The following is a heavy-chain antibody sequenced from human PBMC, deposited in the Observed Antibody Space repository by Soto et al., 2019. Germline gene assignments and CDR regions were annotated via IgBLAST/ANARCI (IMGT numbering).Heavy chain of an antibody. CDR3: ATTSHYDFWSGWQYYFDY. Sequence: QVQLVQSGAEVKKPGASVKVSCKASGYTFTSYDINWVRRATGQGLEWMGWMNPNSGNTGYAQKFQGRVTMTRNTSISTAYMELSSLRSEDTAVYYCATTSHYDFWSGWQYYFDYWGQGTLVTVSS. J-gene: IGHJ4*02. D-gene: IGHD3-3*01. V-gene: IGHV1-8*01. CDR1: GYTFTSYD. CDR2: MNPNSGNT.